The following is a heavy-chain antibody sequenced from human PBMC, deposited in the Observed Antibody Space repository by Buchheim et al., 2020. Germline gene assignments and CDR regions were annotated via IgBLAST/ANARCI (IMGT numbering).Heavy chain of an antibody. CDR3: ARKAGWLRPRWFDP. V-gene: IGHV3-7*03. CDR1: GFTFSSDW. Sequence: EVQLVESGGGLVQPGGSLRLSCAASGFTFSSDWMSWVRQAPGKGLEWVANIKQDGSEKYYVDSVKGRFTISRDNAKNSLYLQMNSLRAEDTAVYYCARKAGWLRPRWFDPWGQGTL. CDR2: IKQDGSEK. D-gene: IGHD5-12*01. J-gene: IGHJ5*02.